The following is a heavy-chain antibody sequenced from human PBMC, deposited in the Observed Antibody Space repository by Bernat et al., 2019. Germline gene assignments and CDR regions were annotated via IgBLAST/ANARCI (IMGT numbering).Heavy chain of an antibody. D-gene: IGHD1-26*01. J-gene: IGHJ4*02. V-gene: IGHV3-7*03. CDR2: MNQDGSEK. Sequence: EVQLVEPGGGLVQPGGSLRLSCVASGFTFSNYWMSWVRQAPRRGLEWVANMNQDGSEKNYVASVKGRFSISRDNAENSLYLQMDSLRADDTAVYFCTRMHSGSYYFDHWGQGTLVTVSS. CDR3: TRMHSGSYYFDH. CDR1: GFTFSNYW.